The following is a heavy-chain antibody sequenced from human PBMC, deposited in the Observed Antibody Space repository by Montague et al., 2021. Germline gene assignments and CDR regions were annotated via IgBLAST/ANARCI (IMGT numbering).Heavy chain of an antibody. J-gene: IGHJ4*02. V-gene: IGHV3-7*01. CDR3: DRDPFFVDVDY. CDR1: GFIFNNSY. Sequence: SLRLSCAASGFIFNNSYMTWIRQAPGKGLEWVANINPDGSGGYYMDSVRGRFTISRDNARNSLFLQMSSLRVEDTAVYYCDRDPFFVDVDYWGQGTPVTVSS. D-gene: IGHD2/OR15-2a*01. CDR2: INPDGSGG.